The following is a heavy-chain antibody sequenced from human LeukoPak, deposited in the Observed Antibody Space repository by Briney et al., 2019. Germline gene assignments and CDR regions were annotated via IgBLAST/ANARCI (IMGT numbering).Heavy chain of an antibody. D-gene: IGHD3-10*01. CDR2: ISWNSGSI. Sequence: GRSLRLSCAASGFTFDDHAMHWVRQAPGKGLEWVAGISWNSGSIGYADSVKGRFTISRDNAKNSLYLQMDSLRAEDTALYYCAKDFYGSGSYYLFGYWGQGALVTVSS. V-gene: IGHV3-9*01. CDR1: GFTFDDHA. CDR3: AKDFYGSGSYYLFGY. J-gene: IGHJ4*02.